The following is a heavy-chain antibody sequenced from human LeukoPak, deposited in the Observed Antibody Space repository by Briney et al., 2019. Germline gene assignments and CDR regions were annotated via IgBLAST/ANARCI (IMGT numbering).Heavy chain of an antibody. V-gene: IGHV3-48*04. CDR3: ARGRGYIFTTVTTSQGY. Sequence: PGGSLRLSCAASGFTFSSYSMNWVRQAPGKGLEWVSYISSSSSTIYYADSVKGRFTISRDNAKNSLYLQMNSLRAEDTAVYYCARGRGYIFTTVTTSQGYWGQGTLVTVSS. D-gene: IGHD4-17*01. CDR1: GFTFSSYS. CDR2: ISSSSSTI. J-gene: IGHJ4*02.